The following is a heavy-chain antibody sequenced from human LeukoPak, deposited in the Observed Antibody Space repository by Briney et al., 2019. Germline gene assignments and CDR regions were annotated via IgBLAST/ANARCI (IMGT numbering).Heavy chain of an antibody. CDR1: GGTFSSYA. CDR2: IIPIFGTA. CDR3: ARTRVVNDAFDI. V-gene: IGHV1-69*13. J-gene: IGHJ3*02. D-gene: IGHD3-3*01. Sequence: ASVKVSCKASGGTFSSYAISWVRQAPGQGLEWMGGIIPIFGTANYAQKFQGRVMITADESTSTAYMELSSLRSEDTAVYYCARTRVVNDAFDIWGQGTMVTVSS.